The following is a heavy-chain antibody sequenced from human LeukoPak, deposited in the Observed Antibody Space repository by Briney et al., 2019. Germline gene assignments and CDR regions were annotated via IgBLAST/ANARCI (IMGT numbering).Heavy chain of an antibody. Sequence: GGSLRLSCAASGFTFSSYAMHWVRQAPGKGLEWVAVISYDGSNKYYADSVKGRFTISRDNSKNTLYLQMNSLRAEDTAVYYCARARRDGYNPVGYWGQGTLVTVSS. V-gene: IGHV3-30-3*01. CDR1: GFTFSSYA. CDR3: ARARRDGYNPVGY. CDR2: ISYDGSNK. J-gene: IGHJ4*02. D-gene: IGHD5-24*01.